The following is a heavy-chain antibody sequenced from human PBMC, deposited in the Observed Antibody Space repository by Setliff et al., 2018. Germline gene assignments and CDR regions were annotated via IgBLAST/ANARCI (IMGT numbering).Heavy chain of an antibody. CDR3: ARLALTGYDSSGYYYALDYYYYMDV. V-gene: IGHV3-48*01. CDR1: GFTFSSHG. CDR2: ISTSSSTI. D-gene: IGHD3-22*01. Sequence: GESLRLSCVASGFTFSSHGMTWVRLAPGKGLEWISYISTSSSTIYYADSVKGRFTISRDNANHTLYLQMNSLRADDTAVYYCARLALTGYDSSGYYYALDYYYYMDVWGKGTTVTVS. J-gene: IGHJ6*03.